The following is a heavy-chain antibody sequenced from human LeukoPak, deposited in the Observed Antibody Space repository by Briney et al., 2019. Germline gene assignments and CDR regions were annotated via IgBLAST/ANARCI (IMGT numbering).Heavy chain of an antibody. D-gene: IGHD1-26*01. CDR2: FDPEDGET. CDR1: GYTLTELS. J-gene: IGHJ4*02. V-gene: IGHV1-24*01. CDR3: ATAYGYGGSTYYFDY. Sequence: ASVKVSCKVSGYTLTELSMHWVRQAPGKGLEWMGGFDPEDGETIYAQKFQGRVTMTEDTSTDTAYMELGSLRSEDTAVYYCATAYGYGGSTYYFDYWGQGTLVTVSS.